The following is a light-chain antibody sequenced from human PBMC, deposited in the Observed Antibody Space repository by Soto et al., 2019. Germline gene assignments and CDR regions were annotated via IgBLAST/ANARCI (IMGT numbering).Light chain of an antibody. CDR3: QQYYSTPRLT. CDR1: QSISNY. Sequence: DIQMTQSPSSLSASVGDRFAITCRASQSISNYLNWYQQKPGKAPEFLIFGASSLQTGVPDRFSGSGSGTDFTLTISSLQAEDVAVYYCQQYYSTPRLTFGGGTKVDIK. V-gene: IGKV1-39*01. J-gene: IGKJ4*01. CDR2: GAS.